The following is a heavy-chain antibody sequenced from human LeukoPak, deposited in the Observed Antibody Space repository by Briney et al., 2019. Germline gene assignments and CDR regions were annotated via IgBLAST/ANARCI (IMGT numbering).Heavy chain of an antibody. CDR2: INHSGST. J-gene: IGHJ3*02. D-gene: IGHD3-10*01. Sequence: SETLSLTCAVYGGSFSGYYWSWIRQPPGKGLEWIGEINHSGSTNYNPSLKSRVTISVDTSKNQFSLKLSSVTAADTAVYYCARALSVAGSVDIWGQGTMVTVSS. CDR3: ARALSVAGSVDI. CDR1: GGSFSGYY. V-gene: IGHV4-34*01.